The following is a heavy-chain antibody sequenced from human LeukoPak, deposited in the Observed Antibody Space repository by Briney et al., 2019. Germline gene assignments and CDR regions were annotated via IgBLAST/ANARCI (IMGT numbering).Heavy chain of an antibody. CDR2: ISSSSNTI. CDR1: GFIFSDYS. J-gene: IGHJ4*02. D-gene: IGHD2-15*01. CDR3: ARYCSGGSCYGYYFDY. V-gene: IGHV3-48*01. Sequence: GGSLRLSCAASGFIFSDYSMNWVRQAPGKGLEWISYISSSSNTIYCADSVKGRFTISRDNAKNALYLRMNSLRAEDTAVYYCARYCSGGSCYGYYFDYWGQGTLVTVSS.